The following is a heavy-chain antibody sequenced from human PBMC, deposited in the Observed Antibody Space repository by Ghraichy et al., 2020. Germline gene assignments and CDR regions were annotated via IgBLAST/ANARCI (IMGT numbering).Heavy chain of an antibody. Sequence: SETLSLTCAVYGGSFSGYYWSWIRQPPGKGLEWIGEINHSGSTNYNPSLKSRVTISVDTSKNQFSLKLSSVTAADTAVYYCAGPSYYFDYWGQGTLVTVSS. CDR1: GGSFSGYY. CDR2: INHSGST. CDR3: AGPSYYFDY. V-gene: IGHV4-34*01. J-gene: IGHJ4*02.